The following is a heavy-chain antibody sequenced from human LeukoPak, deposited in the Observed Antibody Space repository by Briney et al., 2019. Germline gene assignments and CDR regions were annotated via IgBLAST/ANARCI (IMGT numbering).Heavy chain of an antibody. D-gene: IGHD3-22*01. CDR1: GGSVSSGSYY. V-gene: IGHV4-61*01. Sequence: SETLSLTCIVSGGSVSSGSYYWSWIRQPPGKGLEWIGYIYYSGSTNYNPSLKSRVTISVDTSKNQFSLKLSSVTAADTAVYYCARGSSGYLSYFDYWGQGTLVTVSS. CDR2: IYYSGST. CDR3: ARGSSGYLSYFDY. J-gene: IGHJ4*02.